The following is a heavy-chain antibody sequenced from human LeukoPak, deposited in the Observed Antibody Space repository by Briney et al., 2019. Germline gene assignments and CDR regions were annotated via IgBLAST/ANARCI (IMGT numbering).Heavy chain of an antibody. CDR2: IWYDGSNK. J-gene: IGHJ4*02. CDR1: GFTFSSYG. V-gene: IGHV3-33*01. CDR3: ARDQGSDIVVVPAAPDY. D-gene: IGHD2-2*01. Sequence: GRSLRLSCEASGFTFSSYGMHWVRQAPGKGLEWVAVIWYDGSNKYYADSVKGRFTISRDNSKNTLYLQMNSLRAEDTAVYYCARDQGSDIVVVPAAPDYWGQGTLVTVSS.